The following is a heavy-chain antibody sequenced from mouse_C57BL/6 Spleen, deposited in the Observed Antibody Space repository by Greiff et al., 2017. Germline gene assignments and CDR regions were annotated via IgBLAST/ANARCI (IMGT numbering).Heavy chain of an antibody. J-gene: IGHJ2*01. CDR3: ARVRPITTVVWDYLDY. Sequence: QVQLQQSGPELVKPGASVKISCKASGYAFSSSWMNWVKQRPGKGLEWIGRIYPGDGDTNYNGKIKGKATLTADKSSSTAYMQLSSLTSEDSAVYFCARVRPITTVVWDYLDYWGQGTTLTVSS. V-gene: IGHV1-82*01. D-gene: IGHD1-1*01. CDR1: GYAFSSSW. CDR2: IYPGDGDT.